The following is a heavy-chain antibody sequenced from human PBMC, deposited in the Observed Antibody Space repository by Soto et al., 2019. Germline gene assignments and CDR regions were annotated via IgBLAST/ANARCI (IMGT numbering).Heavy chain of an antibody. CDR3: AKDGRLRYFAWLLQYYFDY. Sequence: QVQLVESGGGVVQPGRSLRLSCAASGFTFSSYGMHWVRQAPGKGLEWVAVISYDGSNKYYADSVKGRFTISRDNSTNPMYLQMNSLRAEDTAVYYCAKDGRLRYFAWLLQYYFDYWGQGTLVTVSS. V-gene: IGHV3-30*18. J-gene: IGHJ4*02. D-gene: IGHD3-9*01. CDR2: ISYDGSNK. CDR1: GFTFSSYG.